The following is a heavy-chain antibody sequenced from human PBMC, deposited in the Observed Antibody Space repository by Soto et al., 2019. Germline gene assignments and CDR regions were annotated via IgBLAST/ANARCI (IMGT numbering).Heavy chain of an antibody. CDR2: ISSSSSYI. J-gene: IGHJ5*02. D-gene: IGHD2-15*01. Sequence: PGGSLRLSXAASGFTFSSYSMNWVRQAPGKGLEWVSSISSSSSYIYYADSVKGRFTISRDNAKNSLYLQMNSLRAEDTAVYYCARDIVQVVVAATYNWFDPWGQGTLVTVSS. CDR1: GFTFSSYS. V-gene: IGHV3-21*01. CDR3: ARDIVQVVVAATYNWFDP.